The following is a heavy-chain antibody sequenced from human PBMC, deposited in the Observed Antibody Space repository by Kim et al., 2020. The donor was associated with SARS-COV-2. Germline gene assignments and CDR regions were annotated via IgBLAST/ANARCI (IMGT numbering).Heavy chain of an antibody. J-gene: IGHJ6*02. V-gene: IGHV3-33*05. Sequence: GGSLRLSCAASGFTFSSYGMHWVRQAPGKGLEWVAVISYDGSNKYYADSVKGRFTISRDNSKNTLYLQMNSLRAEDTAVYYCARDPAPAGFDWLLSMDVWGQGTTVTVSS. CDR2: ISYDGSNK. CDR1: GFTFSSYG. D-gene: IGHD3-9*01. CDR3: ARDPAPAGFDWLLSMDV.